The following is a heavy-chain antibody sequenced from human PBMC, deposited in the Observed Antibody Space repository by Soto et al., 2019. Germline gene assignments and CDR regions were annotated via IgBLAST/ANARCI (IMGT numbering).Heavy chain of an antibody. CDR2: ISGSGGST. Sequence: GGSLRLSCAASGFTFSSYSMNWVRQAPGKGLEWVSAISGSGGSTYYADSVKGRFTISRDNSKNTLYLQMNSLRAEDTAVYYCAKDGPGVAAAGLMDDAFDIWGQGTMVTVSS. J-gene: IGHJ3*02. CDR3: AKDGPGVAAAGLMDDAFDI. D-gene: IGHD6-13*01. CDR1: GFTFSSYS. V-gene: IGHV3-23*01.